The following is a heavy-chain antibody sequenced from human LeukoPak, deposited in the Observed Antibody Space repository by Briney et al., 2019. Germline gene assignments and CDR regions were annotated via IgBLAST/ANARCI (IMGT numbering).Heavy chain of an antibody. D-gene: IGHD3-10*01. V-gene: IGHV3-15*01. CDR1: GFTFTTYA. J-gene: IGHJ4*02. CDR2: IKSKTDGGTT. Sequence: GGSLRLSCAASGFTFTTYALSWVRQAPGKGLEWVGRIKSKTDGGTTDYAAPVKGRFTISRDDSKNTLYLQMNSLKTEDTAVYYCTTARITMVRGVIIGEFDYWGQGTLVTVSS. CDR3: TTARITMVRGVIIGEFDY.